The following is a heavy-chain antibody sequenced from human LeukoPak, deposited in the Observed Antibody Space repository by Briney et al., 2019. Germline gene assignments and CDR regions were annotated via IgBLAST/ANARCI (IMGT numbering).Heavy chain of an antibody. CDR2: IKQDGSEK. CDR3: ARDSGEIYYGSGSYYNY. CDR1: GFTFSSYW. Sequence: GGSLRLSCAASGFTFSSYWMSWVRQAPGKGPEWVANIKQDGSEKYYVASVKGRFTISRDNAKNSLYLQMNSLRAEDTAVYYCARDSGEIYYGSGSYYNYWGQGTLVTVSS. V-gene: IGHV3-7*01. J-gene: IGHJ4*02. D-gene: IGHD3-10*01.